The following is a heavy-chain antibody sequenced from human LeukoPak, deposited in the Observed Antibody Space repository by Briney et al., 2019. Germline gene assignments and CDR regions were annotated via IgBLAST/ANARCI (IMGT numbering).Heavy chain of an antibody. D-gene: IGHD2-15*01. J-gene: IGHJ5*02. CDR1: GYTFTSYG. V-gene: IGHV1-18*01. Sequence: GASVKVSCKASGYTFTSYGISWVRQAPGQGLEWMGWISAYNGNTNYAQKLQGRVTMTTDTSTSTAYMELSSLRSEDTAVYYCARDRPRGYCSGGSCQFDPWGQGTLVTVSS. CDR3: ARDRPRGYCSGGSCQFDP. CDR2: ISAYNGNT.